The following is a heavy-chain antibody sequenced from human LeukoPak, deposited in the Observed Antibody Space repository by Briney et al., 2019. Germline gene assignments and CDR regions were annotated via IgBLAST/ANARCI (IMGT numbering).Heavy chain of an antibody. V-gene: IGHV4-61*02. CDR3: AREVYCSGGSCYTTVSFDP. Sequence: SETLSLTCTVSGGSISSGSYYWRWIRQPAGKGLEWIGRIYTSGSTNYNPSLKSRVTISVDTSKNQFSLKLSSVTAADTAVYHCAREVYCSGGSCYTTVSFDPWGQGTLVTVSS. CDR2: IYTSGST. D-gene: IGHD2-15*01. J-gene: IGHJ5*02. CDR1: GGSISSGSYY.